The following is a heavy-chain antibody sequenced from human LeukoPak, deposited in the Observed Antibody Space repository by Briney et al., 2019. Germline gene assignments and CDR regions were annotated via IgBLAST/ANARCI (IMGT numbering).Heavy chain of an antibody. CDR2: ISGSGGTI. D-gene: IGHD7-27*01. CDR1: GFTFSDYY. J-gene: IGHJ4*02. CDR3: ARGNWGPDY. V-gene: IGHV3-11*04. Sequence: GGSLRLSCAASGFTFSDYYMSWMRQAPGKGLEWISHISGSGGTIYYADSVKGRFTISRDNVQNSLFLQMNSLRVEDTAVYYCARGNWGPDYWGQGTLVTVSS.